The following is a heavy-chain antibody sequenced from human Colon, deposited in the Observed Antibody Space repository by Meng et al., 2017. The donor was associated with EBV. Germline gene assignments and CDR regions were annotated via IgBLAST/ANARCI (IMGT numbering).Heavy chain of an antibody. D-gene: IGHD6-19*01. CDR3: ARDPYATGWAG. V-gene: IGHV4-4*02. CDR2: IYHSGGT. J-gene: IGHJ4*02. CDR1: GGSISISTW. Sequence: QVQLQESGPGLVQPSGTLSLTCAVSGGSISISTWWSWVRQPPGKGLEWIGEIYHSGGTNYNPSLRGRVTISLDKSKNQFSLTLRSVTAADTAVYYCARDPYATGWAGWGQGTLVTVYS.